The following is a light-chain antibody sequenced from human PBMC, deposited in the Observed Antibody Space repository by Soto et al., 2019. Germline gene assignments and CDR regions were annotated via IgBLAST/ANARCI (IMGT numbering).Light chain of an antibody. CDR1: SSNIGAGCD. J-gene: IGLJ1*01. CDR3: QSYDDSLSVHYV. Sequence: SVLTQPPSVYGAPGQMVTISCTGSSSNIGAGCDVHWHRQLPGTPPKLLIYANNNRPSGVPDRFSGSKSGTSASLAITGLQADDEADYYCQSYDDSLSVHYVFGTGTKVTVL. CDR2: ANN. V-gene: IGLV1-40*01.